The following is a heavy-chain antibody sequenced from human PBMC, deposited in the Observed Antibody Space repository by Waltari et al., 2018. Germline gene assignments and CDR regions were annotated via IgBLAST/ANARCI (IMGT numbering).Heavy chain of an antibody. CDR3: TTWGGV. Sequence: EVQLVESGGGLVKPGGSLRLSCAASGFTFTNAWMSWVRQAPGKGLEGVGGIKSRTDGGTAEHAAPVKGRLTISRDDSKNMLYLQMNSLKIEDTAVYYCTTWGGVWGQGTLVTVSS. CDR2: IKSRTDGGTA. J-gene: IGHJ4*02. CDR1: GFTFTNAW. D-gene: IGHD3-16*01. V-gene: IGHV3-15*01.